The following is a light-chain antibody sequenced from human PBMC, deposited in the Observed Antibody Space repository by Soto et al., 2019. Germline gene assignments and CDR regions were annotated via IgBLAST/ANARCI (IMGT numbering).Light chain of an antibody. Sequence: DIQMTPSPSSLYASVGDRVTITCRASQSISSYLNWYQQKPGKATKLLIYAASSLQSGVTSRFSGSGSGTDFTLTISSLQPEDFATYYCQQSYSTPGFGPGTKVDIK. V-gene: IGKV1-39*01. CDR3: QQSYSTPG. CDR2: AAS. J-gene: IGKJ3*01. CDR1: QSISSY.